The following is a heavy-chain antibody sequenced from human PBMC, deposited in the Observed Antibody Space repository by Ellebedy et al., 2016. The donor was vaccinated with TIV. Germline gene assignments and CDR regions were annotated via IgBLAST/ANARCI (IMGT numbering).Heavy chain of an antibody. CDR1: GFTFSSYS. D-gene: IGHD6-19*01. V-gene: IGHV3-74*01. J-gene: IGHJ4*02. Sequence: GGSLRLXXAASGFTFSSYSMNWVRQAPGKGLVWVSRINSDGSSTSYADSVKGRFTISRDNSKNTLYLQMNSLRAEDTAVYYCAKDRLYSSGWYGVFDYWGQGTLVTVSS. CDR3: AKDRLYSSGWYGVFDY. CDR2: INSDGSST.